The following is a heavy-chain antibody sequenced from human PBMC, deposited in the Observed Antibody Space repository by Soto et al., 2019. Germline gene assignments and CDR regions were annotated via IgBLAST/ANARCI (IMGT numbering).Heavy chain of an antibody. J-gene: IGHJ6*03. Sequence: ASVKVSCKASGYTFTNYGITWVRQAPGQGLEWMGWISAYNGDTHYTQRLQGRVTMTTDTSTSTAYMELRGLRSDDTAVYYCVRDSIFGVVNKNYYYYYMDVWGKGTTVTVSS. CDR1: GYTFTNYG. CDR3: VRDSIFGVVNKNYYYYYMDV. CDR2: ISAYNGDT. D-gene: IGHD3-3*01. V-gene: IGHV1-18*01.